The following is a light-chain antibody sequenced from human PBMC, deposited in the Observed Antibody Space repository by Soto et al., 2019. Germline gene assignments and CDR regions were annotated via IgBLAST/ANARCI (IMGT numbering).Light chain of an antibody. CDR1: QSVSVY. Sequence: EIVWPPSPATLSFSPVDSANLSCRASQSVSVYLAWYQQKPGQAPRLLIYDASNRATGIPARFSGSGSGTDFTLTISGLEPEDLAVYYCQQRSNWLFGPGTKVDI. J-gene: IGKJ3*01. V-gene: IGKV3-11*01. CDR3: QQRSNWL. CDR2: DAS.